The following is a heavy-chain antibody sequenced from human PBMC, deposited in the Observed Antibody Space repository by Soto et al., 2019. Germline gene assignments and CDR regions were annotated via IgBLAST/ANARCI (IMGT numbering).Heavy chain of an antibody. Sequence: GGSLRFSCAASGFTFSSYSMNWVRQAPGKGLEWVSYISSSSSTIYYADSVKGRFTISRDNAKNSLYLQMNSLRDEDTAVYYCAREASGELLRGDYWGQGTLVTVSS. J-gene: IGHJ4*02. CDR2: ISSSSSTI. CDR3: AREASGELLRGDY. D-gene: IGHD1-26*01. V-gene: IGHV3-48*02. CDR1: GFTFSSYS.